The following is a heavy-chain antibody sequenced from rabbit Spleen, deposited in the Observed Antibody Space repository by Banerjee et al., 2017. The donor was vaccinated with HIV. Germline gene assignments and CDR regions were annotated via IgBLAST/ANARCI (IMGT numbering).Heavy chain of an antibody. D-gene: IGHD1-1*01. V-gene: IGHV1S40*01. CDR3: ARTGVSGEHDYFQL. Sequence: QSLEESGGDLVKPGASLTLTCTASGFSFSSTYMMCWVRQAPGRGLEWIACIYTGSVATYYASWAKGRFTISKTSSTTVTLQVISLTAADTATYFCARTGVSGEHDYFQLWGPGTLVTVS. J-gene: IGHJ4*01. CDR1: GFSFSSTYM. CDR2: IYTGSVAT.